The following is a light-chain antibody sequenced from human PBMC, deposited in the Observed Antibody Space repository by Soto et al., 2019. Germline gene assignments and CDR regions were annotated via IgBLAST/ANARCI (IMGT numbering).Light chain of an antibody. CDR3: QQRSNLIT. Sequence: EIVMTQSPATLSVSPGERATLSCRASQSVGSDLAWYQQKPGQAPRLLIYDASNRATGIPARFSGSGSGTDFTLTISSLEPGDFAVYYCQQRSNLITFGQGTRLEI. CDR2: DAS. J-gene: IGKJ5*01. CDR1: QSVGSD. V-gene: IGKV3-11*01.